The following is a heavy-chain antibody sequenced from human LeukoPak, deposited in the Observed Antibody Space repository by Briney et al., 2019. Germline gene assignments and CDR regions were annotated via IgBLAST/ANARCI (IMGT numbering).Heavy chain of an antibody. CDR1: GYTFTSYG. CDR3: ARVAGYSSGWYSRKYYFDY. CDR2: ISAYNGNT. Sequence: ASVKVSCKASGYTFTSYGISWVRQAPGQGLEWMGWISAYNGNTNYAQKLQGRVTMTTDTSTSTAYMELRSLRSDDTAVYYCARVAGYSSGWYSRKYYFDYWGQGTLVTVSS. V-gene: IGHV1-18*01. J-gene: IGHJ4*02. D-gene: IGHD6-19*01.